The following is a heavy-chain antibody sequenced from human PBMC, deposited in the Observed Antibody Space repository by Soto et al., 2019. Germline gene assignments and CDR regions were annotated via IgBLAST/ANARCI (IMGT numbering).Heavy chain of an antibody. D-gene: IGHD4-4*01. J-gene: IGHJ2*01. CDR3: ARPLWRDDYNWGYFDL. CDR1: GFTCSSYA. Sequence: QVQLVESGGGVVQPGRSLRLSCAASGFTCSSYAMHWVRQAAGKGLEWVAVISYDGSNKYYADSVKGRFTISRDNSKNTLYLQMNSLRTEYTAVYYCARPLWRDDYNWGYFDLWGRGTLVTVSS. CDR2: ISYDGSNK. V-gene: IGHV3-30-3*01.